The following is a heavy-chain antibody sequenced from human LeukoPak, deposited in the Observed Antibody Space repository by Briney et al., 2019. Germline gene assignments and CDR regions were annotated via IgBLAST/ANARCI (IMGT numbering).Heavy chain of an antibody. J-gene: IGHJ4*02. CDR3: ARDSPRFVVVPAATDY. CDR1: GYTFTSYG. V-gene: IGHV1-18*01. CDR2: ISTYSGNT. Sequence: AAVKVSCKASGYTFTSYGVSWVRQAPGQGREWMGWISTYSGNTNYAQTLQGRVTMTTDTSPSTAYMDQRTVRSDNTAVYYCARDSPRFVVVPAATDYWGQGTLVTVSS. D-gene: IGHD2-2*01.